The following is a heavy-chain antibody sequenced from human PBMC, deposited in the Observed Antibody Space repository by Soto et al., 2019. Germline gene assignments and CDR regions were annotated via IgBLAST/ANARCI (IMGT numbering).Heavy chain of an antibody. V-gene: IGHV1-18*01. CDR3: AKSPRGEMATD. Sequence: QVQLVQSGGEVKKPGASVTVSCKASGYTFINYHITWVRQAPGQGLEWMAWINTYNGMTDYAQRFQGRVTMTRDTSTSTAYMELRNLGSDDTAGYFCAKSPRGEMATDWGQGNLVTVSS. CDR1: GYTFINYH. CDR2: INTYNGMT. J-gene: IGHJ4*02. D-gene: IGHD5-12*01.